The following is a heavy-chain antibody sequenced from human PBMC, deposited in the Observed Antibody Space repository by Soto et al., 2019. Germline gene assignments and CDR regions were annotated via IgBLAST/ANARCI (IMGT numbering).Heavy chain of an antibody. J-gene: IGHJ4*02. D-gene: IGHD1-20*01. Sequence: PGGSLRLSCAASGFTFSSYTMNWVRQAPGKGLEWVSSISSSSSYIYYADSVKGRFTISRDNAKNSLYLQMNGLRAEDTAVYYCAKILIIGPTRGSYFDYGGKGTLVTVSS. CDR3: AKILIIGPTRGSYFDY. V-gene: IGHV3-21*01. CDR2: ISSSSSYI. CDR1: GFTFSSYT.